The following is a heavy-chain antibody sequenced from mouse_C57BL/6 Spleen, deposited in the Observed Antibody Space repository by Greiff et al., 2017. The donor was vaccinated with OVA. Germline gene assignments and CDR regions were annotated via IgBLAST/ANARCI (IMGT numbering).Heavy chain of an antibody. V-gene: IGHV1-26*01. CDR1: GYTFTDYF. J-gene: IGHJ2*01. CDR3: ARFGSYYYGSIYFDY. CDR2: INPNNGGT. D-gene: IGHD1-1*01. Sequence: VQLQQSGPELVKPGASVKISCKASGYTFTDYFMNWVKQSHGKSLEWIGDINPNNGGTSYNQKFKGKATLTVDKSSSTAYMELRSLTSEDSAVYYCARFGSYYYGSIYFDYWGQGTTLTVSS.